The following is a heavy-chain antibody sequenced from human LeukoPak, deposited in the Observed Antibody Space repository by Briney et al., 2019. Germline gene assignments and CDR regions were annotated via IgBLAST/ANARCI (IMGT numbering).Heavy chain of an antibody. D-gene: IGHD2-21*01. Sequence: SQTLSLTCTVSGGSISSGSYYWSWIRQPAGTGLEWIGRIYTSGSTNYNPSLKSRVTISVDTSKNQFSLKLSSVTAADTAVYYCARDSSEAYCGGDCSTTLDYWGQGTLVTVSS. J-gene: IGHJ4*02. CDR2: IYTSGST. CDR3: ARDSSEAYCGGDCSTTLDY. V-gene: IGHV4-61*02. CDR1: GGSISSGSYY.